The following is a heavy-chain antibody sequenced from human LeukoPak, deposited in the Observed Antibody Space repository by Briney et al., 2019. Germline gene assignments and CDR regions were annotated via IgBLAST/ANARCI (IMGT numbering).Heavy chain of an antibody. J-gene: IGHJ4*02. CDR2: IYYSGST. V-gene: IGHV4-39*01. D-gene: IGHD3-3*01. Sequence: SETLSLTCTVSGGSISSSSYYWGWIRQPPGKGLEWIGGIYYSGSTYYNPSLKSRVTISVDTSKNQFSLKLSSVTAADTAVYYCARQGEWLFSILYFDYWGQGTLVTVSS. CDR1: GGSISSSSYY. CDR3: ARQGEWLFSILYFDY.